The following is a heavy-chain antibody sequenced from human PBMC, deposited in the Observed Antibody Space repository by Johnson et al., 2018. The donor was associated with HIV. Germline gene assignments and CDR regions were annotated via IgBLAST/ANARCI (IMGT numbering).Heavy chain of an antibody. CDR3: ARGLSGGSALGDAFDI. Sequence: VQLVESGGGLVQPVRSLRLSCAASGFTFNNAWMSWVRQAPGKGLEWVGRIKSKTDGGTTDYAAPVKGRFTISRDDSKNTLYLQMNSLRAEDTAVYYCARGLSGGSALGDAFDIWGQGTMVTVSS. J-gene: IGHJ3*02. CDR1: GFTFNNAW. V-gene: IGHV3-15*01. D-gene: IGHD2-15*01. CDR2: IKSKTDGGTT.